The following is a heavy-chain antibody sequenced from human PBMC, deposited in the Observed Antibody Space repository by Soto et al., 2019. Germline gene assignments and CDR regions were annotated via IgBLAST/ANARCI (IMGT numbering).Heavy chain of an antibody. V-gene: IGHV4-30-4*01. CDR3: ARGPSGDKVDY. CDR1: ARSVSSSSCY. D-gene: IGHD7-27*01. J-gene: IGHJ4*02. Sequence: SETLSLTCTVSARSVSSSSCYWRWIRQPPDKGLEWIGHIYDGGTTYSNPSLKSRITISVDTSKTQFSLKMNSVSAADTAVYYCARGPSGDKVDYWGQGILVTVSS. CDR2: IYDGGTT.